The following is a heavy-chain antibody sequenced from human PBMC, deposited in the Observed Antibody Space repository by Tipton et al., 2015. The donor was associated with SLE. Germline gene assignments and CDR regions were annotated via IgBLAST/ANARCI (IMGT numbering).Heavy chain of an antibody. V-gene: IGHV1-18*01. CDR2: ISAYNGNT. Sequence: QSGPEVKKPGASVKVSCKASGYTFTSYGISWVRQAPGQGLEWMGWISAYNGNTNYAQKLQGRVTMTTDTSTSTAYMALRSLRSDDTAVYYCARDVRFLEWADAFDIGGQGTMVAVSS. CDR3: ARDVRFLEWADAFDI. J-gene: IGHJ3*02. D-gene: IGHD3-3*01. CDR1: GYTFTSYG.